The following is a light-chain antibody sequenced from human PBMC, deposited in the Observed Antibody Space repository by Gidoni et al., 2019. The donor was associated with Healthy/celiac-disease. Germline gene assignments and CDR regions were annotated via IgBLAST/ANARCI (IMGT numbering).Light chain of an antibody. CDR1: QSVSSY. CDR2: DAS. J-gene: IGKJ1*01. V-gene: IGKV3-11*01. Sequence: ELVLTQSPATLSLSPGERATLSCRASQSVSSYLAWYQKKPGQAPRLLIYDASNRATGIPARFSGSGSETDFTLTISSLEPEDFAVYYCQQRTNWWTFGQGTKVEIK. CDR3: QQRTNWWT.